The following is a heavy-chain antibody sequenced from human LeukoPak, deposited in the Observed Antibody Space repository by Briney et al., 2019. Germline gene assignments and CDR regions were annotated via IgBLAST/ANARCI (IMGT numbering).Heavy chain of an antibody. Sequence: GGSLRLSCAASGFTFSSHWMHWVRQAPGKGLVWVSGISTDGSRPRYADSVNGRFTISRDNAKNSLYLQMNSLRAEDTAVYYCARDWGLEMATISWFDPWGQGTLVTVSS. J-gene: IGHJ5*02. CDR3: ARDWGLEMATISWFDP. CDR2: ISTDGSRP. V-gene: IGHV3-74*01. CDR1: GFTFSSHW. D-gene: IGHD5-24*01.